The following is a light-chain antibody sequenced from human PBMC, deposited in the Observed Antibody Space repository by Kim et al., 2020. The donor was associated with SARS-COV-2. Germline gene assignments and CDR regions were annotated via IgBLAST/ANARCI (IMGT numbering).Light chain of an antibody. Sequence: TLSLSPGERATLTCRASQSVSSSYLAWYQQKPGQAPRHLIYGASSRATGIPDRFSGSGSGTNFTLTISRLEPEDFAVYFCQQYGSSFGQGTKLEI. CDR1: QSVSSSY. CDR3: QQYGSS. CDR2: GAS. V-gene: IGKV3-20*01. J-gene: IGKJ2*01.